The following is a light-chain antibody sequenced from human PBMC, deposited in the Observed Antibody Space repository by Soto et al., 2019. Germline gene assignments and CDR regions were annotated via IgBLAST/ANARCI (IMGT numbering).Light chain of an antibody. CDR1: QNISSN. J-gene: IGKJ2*01. CDR3: QQYDNWPPMYT. CDR2: DAS. Sequence: DIVMTQSPATLSVSPGESATLSCRASQNISSNLVWYRQTPGQAPRFLIYDASTRAIGIPGRFSGSGSGTEFTLTISSLQSEDFALYYCQQYDNWPPMYTFGQGTKVDIK. V-gene: IGKV3-15*01.